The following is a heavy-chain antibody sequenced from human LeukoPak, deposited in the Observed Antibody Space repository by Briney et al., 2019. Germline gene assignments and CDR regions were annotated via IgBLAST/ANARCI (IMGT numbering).Heavy chain of an antibody. Sequence: GGSLRLSCAASGITFNAIHWVRQAPGKGLEWVALTWYDGRNKYYADSVKGRFTISIDNSKNMVYLHMNSLRAEDTAVYYCARGGIVAYPRPSDYWGQGTLVTVSS. D-gene: IGHD5-12*01. CDR2: TWYDGRNK. V-gene: IGHV3-33*01. J-gene: IGHJ4*02. CDR1: GITFNA. CDR3: ARGGIVAYPRPSDY.